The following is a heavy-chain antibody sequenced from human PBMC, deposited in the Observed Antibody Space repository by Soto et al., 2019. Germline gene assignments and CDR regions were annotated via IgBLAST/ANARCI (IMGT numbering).Heavy chain of an antibody. CDR2: ISYDGSNK. CDR1: GFTFSSYA. CDR3: ARDYYDSSVYPYFDY. J-gene: IGHJ4*02. V-gene: IGHV3-30-3*01. Sequence: QVQLVESGGGVVQPGRSLRLSCAASGFTFSSYAMHWVRQAPGKGLEWVAVISYDGSNKYYADSVKGRFTISRDNSKNTLYLQMNSLRAEDTAVYYCARDYYDSSVYPYFDYWGQGTLVTVSS. D-gene: IGHD3-22*01.